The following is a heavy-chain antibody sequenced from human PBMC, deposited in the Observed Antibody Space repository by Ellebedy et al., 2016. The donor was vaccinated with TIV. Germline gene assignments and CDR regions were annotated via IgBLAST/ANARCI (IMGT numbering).Heavy chain of an antibody. CDR1: GYTFTNFG. CDR2: VSPYNGNT. Sequence: ASVKVSXKASGYTFTNFGISWVRQAPGQGLEWMGWVSPYNGNTNYAQKFRARVTMTTDTSTSTAYMELRSLRSDDTALYFCAIRYSSGWSLDYWGQGTLVTVSS. D-gene: IGHD6-19*01. CDR3: AIRYSSGWSLDY. V-gene: IGHV1-18*01. J-gene: IGHJ4*02.